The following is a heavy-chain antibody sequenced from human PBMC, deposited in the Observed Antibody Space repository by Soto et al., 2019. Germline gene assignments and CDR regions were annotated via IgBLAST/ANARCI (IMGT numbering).Heavy chain of an antibody. Sequence: AGGSLRLSCGASGFTFSSYSMNWVRQAPGKGLEWVSYISSSSTIYYADSVKGRFTISRDNAKNSLYLQMNSLRAEDTAVYYCERDSWLLSPREYFQHWGQGTLVTVSS. CDR3: ERDSWLLSPREYFQH. V-gene: IGHV3-48*01. CDR1: GFTFSSYS. CDR2: ISSSSTI. D-gene: IGHD3-9*01. J-gene: IGHJ1*01.